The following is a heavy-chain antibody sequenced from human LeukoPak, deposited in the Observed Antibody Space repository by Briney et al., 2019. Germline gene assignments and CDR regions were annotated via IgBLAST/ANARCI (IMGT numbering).Heavy chain of an antibody. V-gene: IGHV3-23*01. D-gene: IGHD1-20*01. CDR2: ISGSGGST. J-gene: IGHJ5*02. CDR1: GFTFSSYG. Sequence: GGSLRLSCAASGFTFSSYGMHWVRQAPGKGLEWVSAISGSGGSTYYADSVKGRFTISRDNSKNTLYLQMNSLRAEDTAVYYCAKDGITGTPTSSDWFDPWGQGTLVTVSS. CDR3: AKDGITGTPTSSDWFDP.